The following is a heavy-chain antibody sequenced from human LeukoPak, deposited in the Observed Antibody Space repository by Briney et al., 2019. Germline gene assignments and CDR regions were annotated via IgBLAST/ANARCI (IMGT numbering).Heavy chain of an antibody. CDR3: AKDIFAYGSGSYVDY. J-gene: IGHJ4*02. CDR1: GFTFDDYA. D-gene: IGHD3-10*01. V-gene: IGHV3-9*01. Sequence: GGSLRLSCAASGFTFDDYAMHWVRQAPGKGLEWVSGISWNSGSIGYADSVKGRFTISRDNAKNSLYLQMNSLRAEDTALYYCAKDIFAYGSGSYVDYRGQGTLVTVSS. CDR2: ISWNSGSI.